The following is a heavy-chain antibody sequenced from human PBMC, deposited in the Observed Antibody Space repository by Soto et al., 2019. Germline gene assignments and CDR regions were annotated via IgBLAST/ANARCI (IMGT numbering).Heavy chain of an antibody. V-gene: IGHV3-23*01. Sequence: EVQLLESGGDSVQPGGSLTLSCVASGFSFYTYAMSWVRQAPGRGLEWVSGISGTTGSTYYADFVQGRFTISRDNSKNTVYLHMSSLRAEDTATFYCARGHYSMDVWGQGTTVTVSS. CDR1: GFSFYTYA. J-gene: IGHJ6*02. D-gene: IGHD2-2*02. CDR2: ISGTTGST. CDR3: ARGHYSMDV.